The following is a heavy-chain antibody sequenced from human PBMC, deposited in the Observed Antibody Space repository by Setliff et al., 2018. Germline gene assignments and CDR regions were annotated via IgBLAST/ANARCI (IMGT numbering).Heavy chain of an antibody. D-gene: IGHD1-26*01. V-gene: IGHV3-23*01. CDR1: GFTFSNYA. Sequence: GGSLRLSCAASGFTFSNYAMSWVRRAPGKGLAWVSGITGGDTTYYADSVKGRFTISRDNSKNTLYLQMNSLRAEDTAVYYCCSGSYLFVYWGQGSLVTVSS. CDR3: CSGSYLFVY. J-gene: IGHJ4*02. CDR2: ITGGDTT.